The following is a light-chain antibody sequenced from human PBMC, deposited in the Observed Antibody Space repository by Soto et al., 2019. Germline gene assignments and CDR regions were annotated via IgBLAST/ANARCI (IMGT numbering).Light chain of an antibody. CDR3: QQYNGYWT. J-gene: IGKJ1*01. CDR2: EAS. V-gene: IGKV1-5*03. Sequence: DIQMTQSPSTLSASVGDRVTITFRASQSISGSLAWYQQKPVKAPKLLIYEASNLKSGIPSRFSVSGSGTEYTLTISSLQPDDSESYYCQQYNGYWTFGQGTRVEIK. CDR1: QSISGS.